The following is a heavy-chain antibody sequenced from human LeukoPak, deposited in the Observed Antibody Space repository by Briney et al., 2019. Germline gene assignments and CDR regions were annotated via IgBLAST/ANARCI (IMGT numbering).Heavy chain of an antibody. Sequence: SVKVSCKASGGTFSSYAISRVRQAPGQGLEWMGRIIPILGIANYAQKFQGRVTITADKSTSTAYMELSSLRSEDTAVYYCARDYYDSSGYYFPGGFDYWGQGTLVTVSS. J-gene: IGHJ4*02. CDR1: GGTFSSYA. V-gene: IGHV1-69*04. D-gene: IGHD3-22*01. CDR2: IIPILGIA. CDR3: ARDYYDSSGYYFPGGFDY.